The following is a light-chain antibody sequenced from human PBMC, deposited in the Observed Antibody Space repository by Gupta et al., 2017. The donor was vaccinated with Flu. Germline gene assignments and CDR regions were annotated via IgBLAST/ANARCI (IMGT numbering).Light chain of an antibody. V-gene: IGLV6-57*01. CDR2: EDN. J-gene: IGLJ3*02. CDR3: QSYDSSNQGV. Sequence: TTACTRSSGSIASNYVQWYHQRPGMSPTTVIYEDNKRPSGGPYLFSGSIDSSSNAASLTISGLKTEDEADYYCQSYDSSNQGVFGGGTKLTVL. CDR1: SGSIASNY.